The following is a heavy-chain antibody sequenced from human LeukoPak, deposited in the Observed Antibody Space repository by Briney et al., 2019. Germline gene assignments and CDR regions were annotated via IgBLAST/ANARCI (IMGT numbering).Heavy chain of an antibody. J-gene: IGHJ4*02. CDR1: GGSFSTYY. CDR2: INHRGDT. D-gene: IGHD3-22*01. CDR3: ARAPTISETGYFDS. Sequence: PSETLSLTCAVYGGSFSTYYWSWIRQSPGKGLEWIAEINHRGDTNYNPSVKSRVTISVDTSKNQFSLKVRSVTAADTAVYYCARAPTISETGYFDSWGKGTLFTVSS. V-gene: IGHV4-34*01.